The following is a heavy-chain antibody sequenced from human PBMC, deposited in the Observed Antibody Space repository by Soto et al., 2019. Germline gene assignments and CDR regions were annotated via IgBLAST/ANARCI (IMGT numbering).Heavy chain of an antibody. V-gene: IGHV4-39*01. D-gene: IGHD1-26*01. J-gene: IGHJ4*02. CDR2: IFHTGST. Sequence: QLQLRESGPGLVKPSETLSLTCNVSGGSISSSSYYWGWIRQPPGKGLEWIGHIFHTGSTYYNPSLKSRVTISVDTSKNQFSLKLSSVTATDTAVHYCARRRIVVTTNFDYWGQGTLVTVSS. CDR3: ARRRIVVTTNFDY. CDR1: GGSISSSSYY.